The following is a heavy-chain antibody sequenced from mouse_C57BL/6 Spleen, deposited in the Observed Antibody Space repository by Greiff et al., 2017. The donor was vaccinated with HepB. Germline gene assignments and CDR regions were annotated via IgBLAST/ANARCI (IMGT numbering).Heavy chain of an antibody. CDR1: GYTFTSYW. CDR2: IYPGNSDT. J-gene: IGHJ1*03. D-gene: IGHD3-1*01. Sequence: VQLQQSGTVLARPGASVKMSCKTSGYTFTSYWMHWVKQRPGQGLEWIGAIYPGNSDTSYNQKFKGKAKLTAVTTASTAYMELSSLTNEDSAVYYCTRGGGSFRYFDCWGTGTTVTVSS. V-gene: IGHV1-5*01. CDR3: TRGGGSFRYFDC.